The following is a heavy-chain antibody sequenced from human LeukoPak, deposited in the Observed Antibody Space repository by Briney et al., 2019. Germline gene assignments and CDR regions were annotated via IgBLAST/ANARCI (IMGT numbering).Heavy chain of an antibody. V-gene: IGHV1-8*01. D-gene: IGHD3-22*01. J-gene: IGHJ4*02. Sequence: ASVKVSCKASGYTFTSYDINWVRQATGQGLEWMGWMNPNSGNRGYAQKFQGRVTMTRNTAISTAYMELSSLRSEDTAVYYCARGLRYYGSSGYYSFDFWGQGTLVTVSS. CDR3: ARGLRYYGSSGYYSFDF. CDR1: GYTFTSYD. CDR2: MNPNSGNR.